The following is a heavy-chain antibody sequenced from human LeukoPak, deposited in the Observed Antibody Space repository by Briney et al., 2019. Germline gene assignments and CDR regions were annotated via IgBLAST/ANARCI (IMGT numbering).Heavy chain of an antibody. J-gene: IGHJ6*02. CDR2: ISAYNGNT. Sequence: ASVKVSCKASGYTFTSYGISWVRQAPGQGLEWMGWISAYNGNTNYAQKLQGRVTMTTDTSTSTAYMELRSLRSDDTAVYYCARDSGYCYDFWSGYYIKCDGMDVWGQGTTATVSS. CDR1: GYTFTSYG. D-gene: IGHD3-3*01. V-gene: IGHV1-18*01. CDR3: ARDSGYCYDFWSGYYIKCDGMDV.